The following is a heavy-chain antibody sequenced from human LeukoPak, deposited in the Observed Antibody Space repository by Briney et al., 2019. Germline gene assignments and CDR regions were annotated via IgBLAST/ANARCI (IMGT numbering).Heavy chain of an antibody. CDR2: IYTSGST. Sequence: SETLSLTCTVSGGSISSYYWSWIRQPAGKGLEWIGRIYTSGSTNYNPSLKSRVTMSVDTSKNQFSLKLSSVTAADTAVYYCARDLSYDYIWGSYRYLVDWSQGTLVTVSS. J-gene: IGHJ4*02. V-gene: IGHV4-4*07. CDR1: GGSISSYY. CDR3: ARDLSYDYIWGSYRYLVD. D-gene: IGHD3-16*02.